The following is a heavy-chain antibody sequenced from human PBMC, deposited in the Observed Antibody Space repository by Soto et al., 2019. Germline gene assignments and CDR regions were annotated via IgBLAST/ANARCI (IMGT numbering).Heavy chain of an antibody. CDR3: ARALSSASSGP. CDR2: ISSSSSYI. D-gene: IGHD3-22*01. J-gene: IGHJ5*02. V-gene: IGHV3-21*01. CDR1: GFPFSGYS. Sequence: PGGSLRLSFAASGFPFSGYSMNWVRQAPGKWLEWVSSISSSSSYIYYADSVKGRFTISRDNAKNSLYLQMNSLRAEDTAVYHSARALSSASSGPWGQGTLVTVSS.